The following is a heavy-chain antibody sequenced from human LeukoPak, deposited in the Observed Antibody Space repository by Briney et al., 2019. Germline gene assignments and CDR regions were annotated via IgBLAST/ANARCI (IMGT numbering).Heavy chain of an antibody. V-gene: IGHV3-74*01. CDR2: INNDGSST. J-gene: IGHJ4*02. D-gene: IGHD3-3*01. Sequence: PGGSLRLSCAASGFIFSDHWMHWVRQAPGKGLVWLSRINNDGSSTIYADSVKGRFTFSRDNAGNTLFLEMSSLRVEDTAVYYCVRERNNFWSGHHSIFDSWGQGTLVTVSS. CDR3: VRERNNFWSGHHSIFDS. CDR1: GFIFSDHW.